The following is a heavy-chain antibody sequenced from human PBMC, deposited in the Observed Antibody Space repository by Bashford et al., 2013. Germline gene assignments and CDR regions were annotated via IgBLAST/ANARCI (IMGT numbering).Heavy chain of an antibody. CDR2: IYHSGST. Sequence: SSETLSLTCAVSGGSISSSNWWSWVRQPPGKGLEWIGEIYHSGSTNYNPSLKSRVTISVDKSKNQFSLKLSSVTAADTAVYYCARDKGDYDHAFDIVGQGTMVTVS. J-gene: IGHJ3*02. CDR3: ARDKGDYDHAFDI. V-gene: IGHV4-4*02. CDR1: GGSISSSNW. D-gene: IGHD4-17*01.